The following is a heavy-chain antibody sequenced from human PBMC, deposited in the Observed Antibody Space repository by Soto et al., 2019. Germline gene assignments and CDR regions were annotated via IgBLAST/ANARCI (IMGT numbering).Heavy chain of an antibody. CDR1: GFTFSSYG. Sequence: GGSLRLSCAASGFTFSSYGMHWVRQAPGKGLEWVAVISYDGSNKYYADSVKGRFTISRDNSKNTLYLQMNSLRAEDTAVYYCAKVLGSSSWAYYGMDVWGQGTTVTVSS. V-gene: IGHV3-30*18. CDR3: AKVLGSSSWAYYGMDV. CDR2: ISYDGSNK. J-gene: IGHJ6*02. D-gene: IGHD6-13*01.